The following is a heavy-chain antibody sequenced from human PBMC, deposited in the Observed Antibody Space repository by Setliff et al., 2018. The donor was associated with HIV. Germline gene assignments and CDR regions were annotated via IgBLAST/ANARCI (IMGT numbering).Heavy chain of an antibody. CDR3: ARQSGYTRGWDIFGLVAGSFDI. J-gene: IGHJ3*02. CDR2: IYYSGNT. Sequence: SETLSLTCNVSDGSISSSSYYWAWIRQPPGKGLEWIGTIYYSGNTYYRPSLKSRVTVSIDTPKNQFSLRLNSVTAADTAVYYCARQSGYTRGWDIFGLVAGSFDIWGQGTMVTVSS. V-gene: IGHV4-39*01. D-gene: IGHD3-3*01. CDR1: DGSISSSSYY.